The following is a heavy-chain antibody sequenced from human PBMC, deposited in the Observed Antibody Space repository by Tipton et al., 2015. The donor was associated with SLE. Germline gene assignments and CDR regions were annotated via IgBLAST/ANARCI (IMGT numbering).Heavy chain of an antibody. CDR2: MYFSGNT. CDR3: ARDPKY. CDR1: GGSLSGDTYY. J-gene: IGHJ4*02. Sequence: TLSLTCTVSGGSLSGDTYYWSWIRQAPGKGLEWIGSMYFSGNTYYNPFLRSRVTISADTSKNQFSLKLTSVTAADTAVYYCARDPKYWGQGTLVIVSS. V-gene: IGHV4-39*07.